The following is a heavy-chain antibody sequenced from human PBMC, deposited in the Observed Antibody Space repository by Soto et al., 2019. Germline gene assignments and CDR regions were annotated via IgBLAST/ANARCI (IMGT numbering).Heavy chain of an antibody. D-gene: IGHD1-1*01. CDR2: IFPIFGRA. CDR1: GYTFSSYA. CDR3: ARQLERGLYYFDY. V-gene: IGHV1-69*01. Sequence: QVQLVQSGAEVKKPGSSVKVSCKASGYTFSSYAISWVRQAPGQGLEWVGGIFPIFGRANYAQQFQGRVTITADESTSTAYMELSSLRSEDTAVFFCARQLERGLYYFDYWGQGTLITVSS. J-gene: IGHJ4*02.